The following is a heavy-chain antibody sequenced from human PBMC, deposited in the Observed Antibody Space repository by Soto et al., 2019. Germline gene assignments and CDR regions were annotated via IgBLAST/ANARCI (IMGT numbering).Heavy chain of an antibody. J-gene: IGHJ5*02. CDR1: GYTFTSYG. Sequence: ASVKVSCKASGYTFTSYGISWVRQAPGQGLEWMGWISTYNGNTNYAQKLQGRVTMTTDTSTSTAYMELRSLRSDDTAVYYCARVKGSGHHNWFAPWGQGTLVTVSS. D-gene: IGHD2-15*01. V-gene: IGHV1-18*01. CDR2: ISTYNGNT. CDR3: ARVKGSGHHNWFAP.